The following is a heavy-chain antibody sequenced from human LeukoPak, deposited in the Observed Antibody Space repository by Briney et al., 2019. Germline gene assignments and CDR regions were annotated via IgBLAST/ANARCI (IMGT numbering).Heavy chain of an antibody. CDR2: IYYSGST. D-gene: IGHD6-19*01. V-gene: IGHV4-31*03. Sequence: PSETLSLTCTVSGVSISSGGYYWSWIRQHPGKGLEWIGYIYYSGSTYYNPSLKSRVTISVDTSKNQFSLKLSSVTAADTAVYYCARVSMQWLDFDYWGQGTLVTVSS. CDR3: ARVSMQWLDFDY. J-gene: IGHJ4*02. CDR1: GVSISSGGYY.